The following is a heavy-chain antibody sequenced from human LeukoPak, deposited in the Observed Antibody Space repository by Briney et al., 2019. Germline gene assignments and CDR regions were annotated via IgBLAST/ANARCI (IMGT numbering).Heavy chain of an antibody. CDR3: ARDLCSSTGCPGRLLWFGELSNWFDP. V-gene: IGHV3-48*01. CDR2: ISSSSTI. D-gene: IGHD3-10*01. Sequence: SGGSLRLSCAASGFTFSSYSMNWVRQAPGKGLEWVSYISSSSTIYYADSVKGRFTISRDNAKNSLYLQMNSLRAEDTAVYYCARDLCSSTGCPGRLLWFGELSNWFDPWGQGTLVTVSS. CDR1: GFTFSSYS. J-gene: IGHJ5*02.